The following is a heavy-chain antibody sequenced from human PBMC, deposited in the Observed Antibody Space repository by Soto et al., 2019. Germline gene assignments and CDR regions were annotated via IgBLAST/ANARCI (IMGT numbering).Heavy chain of an antibody. V-gene: IGHV4-59*01. CDR2: IFYGGRP. Sequence: QVQLQESGPKLVKPSETLSLTCSVSGGSISGYYWSWIRQAPGKGLEWIGYIFYGGRPSYNPSLKSRVTISADTPKNQFSLRLASVTAADTAVYYCARDHGITAEFCFDFWGQGTLVTVSS. CDR1: GGSISGYY. J-gene: IGHJ4*02. D-gene: IGHD3-16*01. CDR3: ARDHGITAEFCFDF.